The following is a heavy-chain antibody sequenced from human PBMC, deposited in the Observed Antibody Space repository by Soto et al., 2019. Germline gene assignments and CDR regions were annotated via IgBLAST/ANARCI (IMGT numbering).Heavy chain of an antibody. CDR3: AKTESFNGYYNAFDY. V-gene: IGHV3-23*01. D-gene: IGHD3-9*01. J-gene: IGHJ4*02. CDR2: ISGGGGST. CDR1: GFSFGGYA. Sequence: GGSLRLSCAASGFSFGGYAVTWVRQAPGKGLEWVSAISGGGGSTYYADSVKGRFTISRDNSKNTVYLQMNSLRAGDTALYYCAKTESFNGYYNAFDYWGQGARATVSS.